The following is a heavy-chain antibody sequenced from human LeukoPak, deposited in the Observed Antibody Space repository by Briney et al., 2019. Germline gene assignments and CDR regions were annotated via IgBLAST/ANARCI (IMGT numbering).Heavy chain of an antibody. CDR2: ISAYSGNT. V-gene: IGHV1-18*01. J-gene: IGHJ5*02. CDR1: GYTFTSYG. CDR3: ARESNSWYFGPNWFDP. D-gene: IGHD6-13*01. Sequence: ASVKVSCKASGYTFTSYGISWVRQAPGQGLEWMGWISAYSGNTNYAQKLQGRVTMTTDTSTSTAYMELRSLRSDDTAVYYCARESNSWYFGPNWFDPWGQGTLVTVSS.